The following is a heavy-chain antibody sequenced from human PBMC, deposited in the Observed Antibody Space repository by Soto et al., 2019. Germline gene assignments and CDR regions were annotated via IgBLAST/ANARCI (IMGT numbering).Heavy chain of an antibody. CDR1: GFTFRTYS. CDR2: ISSTSTYI. J-gene: IGHJ4*02. Sequence: EVQLVESGGGLVKPGESLRLSCAASGFTFRTYSMNWVRQVPGKGLEWVSAISSTSTYIFYADSVNGRFTISRDNAKNSLYLQMNSLRAEDTAVYYCARDLGVTATGPSLDYWGQGTQVTVSS. V-gene: IGHV3-21*01. D-gene: IGHD6-25*01. CDR3: ARDLGVTATGPSLDY.